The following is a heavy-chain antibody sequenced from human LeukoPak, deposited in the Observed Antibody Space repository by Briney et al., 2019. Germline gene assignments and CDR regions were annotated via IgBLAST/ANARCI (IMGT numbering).Heavy chain of an antibody. J-gene: IGHJ4*02. CDR1: GGSISSYY. CDR2: IYYSGST. Sequence: SETLSLTCTVSGGSISSYYWSWIRQPPGKGLEWIGYIYYSGSTNYNPSLKSRVTISVDTSKNQFSLKLSSVTAADTAVYYCASYSYYYGSSGYFDYWGQGTLVTVSS. CDR3: ASYSYYYGSSGYFDY. D-gene: IGHD3-22*01. V-gene: IGHV4-59*01.